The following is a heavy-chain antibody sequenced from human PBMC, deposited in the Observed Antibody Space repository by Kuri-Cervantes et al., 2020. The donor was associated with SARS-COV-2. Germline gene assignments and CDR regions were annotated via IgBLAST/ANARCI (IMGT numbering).Heavy chain of an antibody. V-gene: IGHV4-39*01. J-gene: IGHJ6*03. CDR2: IYYSGST. D-gene: IGHD3-9*01. CDR3: ARRSYYDFFTGYYMPFYMDV. Sequence: SETLSLTCTVSGGSISSSGYYWGWIRQPPGKGLEWIGSIYYSGSTYYNPSLKSRVTISVDTSKNQFSLKLTSVTAADTAVYYCARRSYYDFFTGYYMPFYMDVWGKGTTVTVSS. CDR1: GGSISSSGYY.